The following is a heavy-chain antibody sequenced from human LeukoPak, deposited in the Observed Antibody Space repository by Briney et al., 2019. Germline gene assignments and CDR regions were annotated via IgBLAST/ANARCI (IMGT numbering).Heavy chain of an antibody. V-gene: IGHV4-34*01. D-gene: IGHD6-13*01. Sequence: YPSETLSLTCAVYDGSFSGYYWSWIRQPPGKGLEWIGEINHSGSTNYNPSLKSRVTISVDTSKNQFSLKLSSVTAADTAVYYCARVSIAAAGQTFDYWGQGTLVTVSS. CDR3: ARVSIAAAGQTFDY. CDR2: INHSGST. J-gene: IGHJ4*02. CDR1: DGSFSGYY.